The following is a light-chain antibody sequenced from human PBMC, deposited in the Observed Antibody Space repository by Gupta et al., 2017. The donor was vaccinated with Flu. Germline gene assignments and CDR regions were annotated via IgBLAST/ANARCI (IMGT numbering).Light chain of an antibody. V-gene: IGKV1-27*01. Sequence: GDRVTITCRASQDIRNSVAWYQQKPGEVPSLLIYAASTLQSGVPSRFSGSGSGTDFTLTIRSLQPEDVANYYCQKFNGAPLTFGGGTKVEIK. J-gene: IGKJ4*01. CDR2: AAS. CDR1: QDIRNS. CDR3: QKFNGAPLT.